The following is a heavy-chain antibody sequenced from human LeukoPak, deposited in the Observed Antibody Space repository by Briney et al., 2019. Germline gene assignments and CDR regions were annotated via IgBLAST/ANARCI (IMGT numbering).Heavy chain of an antibody. V-gene: IGHV3-23*01. CDR1: GFTFSSYA. Sequence: GGSLRLSCAASGFTFSSYAMNWVRQAPGKGLEWVSGIGGGGHTTFYADSVKGRFTISRDNSKSTLYLQMNSLGAEDTAVYYCAKGSSSITRSGLDYWGQGALVTVSS. D-gene: IGHD2-2*01. CDR2: IGGGGHTT. CDR3: AKGSSSITRSGLDY. J-gene: IGHJ4*02.